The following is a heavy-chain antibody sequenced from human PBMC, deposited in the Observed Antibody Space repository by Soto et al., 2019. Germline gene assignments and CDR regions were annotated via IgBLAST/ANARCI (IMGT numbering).Heavy chain of an antibody. CDR3: AREGRNGVFDY. V-gene: IGHV3-30-3*01. Sequence: QVQLVESGGGVVQPGRSLRLSCAASGFTFSSYAMHWFRQAPGKGLEWVAVISYDGSNKYYADSVKGRFTISRDNSKNTLYLQMNSLRAEDTAVYYCAREGRNGVFDYWGQGTLVTVSS. CDR2: ISYDGSNK. CDR1: GFTFSSYA. D-gene: IGHD3-10*01. J-gene: IGHJ4*02.